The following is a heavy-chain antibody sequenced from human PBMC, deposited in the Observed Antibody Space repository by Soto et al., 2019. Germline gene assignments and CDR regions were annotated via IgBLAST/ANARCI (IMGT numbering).Heavy chain of an antibody. CDR2: INAHNGNT. CDR3: ARVLPPFDP. Sequence: QVQLVQSGAEVKKPGASVKVSCKASGYTFTNYGISWVRQAPGQGLEWMGWINAHNGNTNSAQKLQGRVTMTTDTSTSTAYIELTSLRSDDTAVYYCARVLPPFDPWGQGTLVTVSS. J-gene: IGHJ5*02. CDR1: GYTFTNYG. V-gene: IGHV1-18*01.